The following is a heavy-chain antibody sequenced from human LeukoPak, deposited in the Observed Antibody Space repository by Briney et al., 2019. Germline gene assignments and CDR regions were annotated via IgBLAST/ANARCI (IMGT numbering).Heavy chain of an antibody. V-gene: IGHV3-30-3*01. CDR1: GFTFSSYA. D-gene: IGHD3-16*01. J-gene: IGHJ4*02. CDR2: ISYDGSNK. CDR3: ARVMGRGAMAPFDY. Sequence: GRSLRLSCAASGFTFSSYAMHWVRQAPGKGLEWVAVISYDGSNKYYADSVKGRFTISRDNSKNTLYLQMNSLRAEDTAAYYCARVMGRGAMAPFDYWGQGTLVTVSS.